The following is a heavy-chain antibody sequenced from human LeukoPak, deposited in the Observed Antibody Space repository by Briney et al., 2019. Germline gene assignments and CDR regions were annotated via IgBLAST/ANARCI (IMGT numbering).Heavy chain of an antibody. CDR3: VRGEATAVVPGCDY. J-gene: IGHJ4*02. CDR1: GFTFNCYG. Sequence: GGSLRLSCAASGFTFNCYGMHWVRQAPGKGLEWVAFTWYDGTNKYYADSVKGRFTISRDNSKNTLYLQMNSLRDEDTAVYYCVRGEATAVVPGCDYWGQGILVTVSS. V-gene: IGHV3-33*01. CDR2: TWYDGTNK. D-gene: IGHD5-18*01.